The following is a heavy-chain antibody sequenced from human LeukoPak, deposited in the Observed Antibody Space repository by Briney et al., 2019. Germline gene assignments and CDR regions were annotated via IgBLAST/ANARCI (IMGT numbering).Heavy chain of an antibody. J-gene: IGHJ4*02. D-gene: IGHD3-22*01. CDR1: GGSISSGSYY. V-gene: IGHV4-61*02. CDR2: IYASGST. CDR3: ARSYDSYFDY. Sequence: SETLSLTCTVSGGSISSGSYYWSWIRQPAGKGLEWIGRIYASGSTNYNPSLKSRVTISVDTSKNQFSLKLSSVTAADTAVYYCARSYDSYFDYWGQGTLVTVSS.